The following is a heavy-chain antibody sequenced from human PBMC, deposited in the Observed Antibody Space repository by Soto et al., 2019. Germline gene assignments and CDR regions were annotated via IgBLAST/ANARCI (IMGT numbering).Heavy chain of an antibody. Sequence: QLQLQESGSGLGKPSQTLSLTCAVCGGSIISGGYSWSWIRQPPGKGLEWIGYIYHSGSTYYNPALKSRVTISVDRSKNQFSLKLSSVTAADTAVYYCARVPSPWGQGTLVTVSS. V-gene: IGHV4-30-2*01. CDR3: ARVPSP. J-gene: IGHJ5*02. CDR2: IYHSGST. CDR1: GGSIISGGYS.